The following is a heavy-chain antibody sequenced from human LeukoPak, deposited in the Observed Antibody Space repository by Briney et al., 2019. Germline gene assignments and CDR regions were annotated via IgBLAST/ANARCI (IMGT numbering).Heavy chain of an antibody. CDR1: GYSFTRYW. D-gene: IGHD5-18*01. CDR3: ARGGTYRYGSSDY. V-gene: IGHV5-51*01. Sequence: GESLKISCKGSGYSFTRYWIGWVRQMPGKGLEWMGIIYPGDSGTRYSPSFQGQVTMSVDESITTAYLQWSSLRASDSAIYYCARGGTYRYGSSDYWGQGTLVTVSS. J-gene: IGHJ4*02. CDR2: IYPGDSGT.